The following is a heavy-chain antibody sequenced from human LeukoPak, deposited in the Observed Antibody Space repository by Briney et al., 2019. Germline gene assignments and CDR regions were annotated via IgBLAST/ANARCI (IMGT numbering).Heavy chain of an antibody. J-gene: IGHJ6*02. Sequence: GGSLRLSCAASGFTFSSYSMNWVRQAPGKGLEWVSSISSSSSYIYYADSVKGRFTISRDNAKNSLYLQMNSLRAEDTAVYYCASPAFQYYNWNYHYGMDVWGQGTTVTVSS. CDR1: GFTFSSYS. V-gene: IGHV3-21*01. CDR3: ASPAFQYYNWNYHYGMDV. D-gene: IGHD1-20*01. CDR2: ISSSSSYI.